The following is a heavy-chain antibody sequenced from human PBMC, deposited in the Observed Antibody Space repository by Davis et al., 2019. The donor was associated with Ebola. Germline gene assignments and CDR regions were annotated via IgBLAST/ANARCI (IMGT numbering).Heavy chain of an antibody. J-gene: IGHJ4*02. Sequence: GESLKISCAASGFTFSSYGMHWVRQAPGKGLEWVAVIWYDGSNKYYADSVKGRFTISRDNSKNTLYLQMNSLRAEDTAVYYCAKNRRQQLVHHLDYWGQGTLVTVSS. CDR3: AKNRRQQLVHHLDY. V-gene: IGHV3-30*02. CDR2: IWYDGSNK. D-gene: IGHD6-13*01. CDR1: GFTFSSYG.